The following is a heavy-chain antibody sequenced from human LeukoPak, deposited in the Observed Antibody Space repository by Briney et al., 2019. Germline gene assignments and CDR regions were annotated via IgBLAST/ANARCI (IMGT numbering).Heavy chain of an antibody. CDR2: IYHSGST. J-gene: IGHJ4*02. CDR3: ARDIDY. CDR1: GGSISSGGYS. V-gene: IGHV4-30-2*01. Sequence: SQTLSLTCAVSGGSISSGGYSWSWIRQPPGKGLEWIGYIYHSGSTYYNPSLKSRVTISVDRSKNQFSLKLSSVTAAGTAAYYCARDIDYWGQGTLVTVSS.